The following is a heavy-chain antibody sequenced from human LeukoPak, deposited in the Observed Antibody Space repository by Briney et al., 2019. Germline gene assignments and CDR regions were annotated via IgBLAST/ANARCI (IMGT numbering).Heavy chain of an antibody. CDR3: ARVARCTSCFDVDY. CDR1: GYSITSAYY. J-gene: IGHJ4*02. D-gene: IGHD2-2*01. CDR2: FFLKGST. V-gene: IGHV4-38-2*02. Sequence: SETLSLTCTVSGYSITSAYYWGWIRPPPGKGLEWIGSFFLKGSTYYNPSLKSRVTISVDTSKNQFSLTLSSVTAAATAVYYCARVARCTSCFDVDYWGQGTLVTVSS.